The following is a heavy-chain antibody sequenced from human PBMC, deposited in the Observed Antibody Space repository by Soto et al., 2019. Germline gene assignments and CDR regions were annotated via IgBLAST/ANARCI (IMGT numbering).Heavy chain of an antibody. CDR2: INPNSGGT. CDR1: GYTFTGYY. V-gene: IGHV1-2*04. Sequence: QVQLVQSGAEVKKPGASVKVSCKASGYTFTGYYMHWVRQAPGQGLEWMGWINPNSGGTNYAQKFQGWVTMTRDTSISTAYMELRRLRSDDTAVYYCARASQLRFFHYYYGMDVWGQGTTVTVSS. D-gene: IGHD3-3*01. J-gene: IGHJ6*02. CDR3: ARASQLRFFHYYYGMDV.